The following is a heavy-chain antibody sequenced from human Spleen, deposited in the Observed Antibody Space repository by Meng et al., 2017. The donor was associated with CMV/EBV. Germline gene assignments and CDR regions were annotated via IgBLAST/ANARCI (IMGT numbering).Heavy chain of an antibody. Sequence: ISSGEYDWRWSRQPPGKGLEWIGYIYYSGSTYYNPSLKSRVTISVDTSKNQFSLKLSSVTAAGTAVYYCARDSTRITIFGVVRGLDYWGQGTLVTVSS. CDR3: ARDSTRITIFGVVRGLDY. J-gene: IGHJ4*01. CDR2: IYYSGST. V-gene: IGHV4-30-4*01. D-gene: IGHD3-3*01. CDR1: ISSGEYD.